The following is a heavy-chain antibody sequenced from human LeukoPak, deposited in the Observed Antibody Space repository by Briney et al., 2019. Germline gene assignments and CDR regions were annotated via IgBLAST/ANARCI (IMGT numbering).Heavy chain of an antibody. J-gene: IGHJ4*02. CDR3: ARDGGLVVLGLFNDY. D-gene: IGHD2-2*01. CDR2: ISAYNGNT. CDR1: GYTFTSYG. V-gene: IGHV1-18*01. Sequence: GASVKVSCKASGYTFTSYGISWVRQAPGQRLEWMGWISAYNGNTNYAQKLQGRVTMTTDTSTSTAYMELRSLRSDDTAVYYCARDGGLVVLGLFNDYWGQGTLVTVSS.